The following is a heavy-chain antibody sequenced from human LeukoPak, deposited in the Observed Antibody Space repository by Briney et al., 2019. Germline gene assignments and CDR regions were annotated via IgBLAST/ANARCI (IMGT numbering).Heavy chain of an antibody. CDR1: GFTFSSYW. CDR2: INSDGSST. Sequence: PGGSLRLSCAASGFTFSSYWMHWVRQAPGKGLVWVSRINSDGSSTSYADSVKGRFTISRDNAKNTLYLQMNSLRAKDTAVYYCARDLTVAGTGDFQHWGQGTLVTISS. V-gene: IGHV3-74*01. J-gene: IGHJ1*01. CDR3: ARDLTVAGTGDFQH. D-gene: IGHD6-19*01.